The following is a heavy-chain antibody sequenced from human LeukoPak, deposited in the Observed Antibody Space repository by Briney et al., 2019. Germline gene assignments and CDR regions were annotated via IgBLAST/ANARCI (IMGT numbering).Heavy chain of an antibody. CDR2: ISGSGGST. CDR3: ARYREVTGAFDY. Sequence: PGGSLRLSCAASGFTFSSYAMSWVRQAPGKGLEWVSAISGSGGSTYYADSVKGRFTISRDNSKNTLYLQMNSLRAEDTAVYYCARYREVTGAFDYWGQRTLVTVSS. CDR1: GFTFSSYA. D-gene: IGHD7-27*01. J-gene: IGHJ4*02. V-gene: IGHV3-23*01.